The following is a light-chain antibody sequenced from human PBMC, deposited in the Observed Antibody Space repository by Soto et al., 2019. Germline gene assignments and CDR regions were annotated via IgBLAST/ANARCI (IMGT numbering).Light chain of an antibody. CDR3: SSYTSSNTYV. CDR1: SSYVGGYNY. CDR2: DVS. Sequence: QSVLTQPASVSGSPGQSITISCTGTSSYVGGYNYVSWYQQHPGKAPKLMIYDVSSRPSGVSDRFSGSKSGNTASLTISGLQAEDEADYYCSSYTSSNTYVFGTGTKVTVL. J-gene: IGLJ1*01. V-gene: IGLV2-14*01.